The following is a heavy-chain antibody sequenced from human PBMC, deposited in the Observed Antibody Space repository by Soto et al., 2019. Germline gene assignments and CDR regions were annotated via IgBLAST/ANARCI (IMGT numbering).Heavy chain of an antibody. Sequence: GASVKVSCKASGYIFINYDISWVRQATGQGLEWMGWMNPESGNTIYSANFQGRVAMTRSTSTTTAYMELSSLQSDDTAVYYCARGYTGYDPLFHFENWGQGTLVTVSS. J-gene: IGHJ4*02. V-gene: IGHV1-8*01. D-gene: IGHD5-12*01. CDR3: ARGYTGYDPLFHFEN. CDR1: GYIFINYD. CDR2: MNPESGNT.